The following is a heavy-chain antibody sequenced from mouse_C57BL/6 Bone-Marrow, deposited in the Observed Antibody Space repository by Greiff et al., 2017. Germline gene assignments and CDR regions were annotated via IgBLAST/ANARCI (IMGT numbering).Heavy chain of an antibody. V-gene: IGHV1-55*01. CDR3: ARPYCGNYWYFDV. CDR1: GYTFTSYW. CDR2: IYPGSGST. D-gene: IGHD2-10*01. J-gene: IGHJ1*03. Sequence: QVQLQQSGAELVKPGASVKMSCKASGYTFTSYWITWVKQRPGQGLEWIGDIYPGSGSTNYNEKFKSKATLTVDTSSSTAYMQLSCLTSEDSAVYYCARPYCGNYWYFDVWGTGTTVTGSS.